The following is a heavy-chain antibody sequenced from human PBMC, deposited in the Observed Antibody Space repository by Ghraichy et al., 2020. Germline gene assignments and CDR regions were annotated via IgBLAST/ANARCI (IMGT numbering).Heavy chain of an antibody. V-gene: IGHV3-48*01. D-gene: IGHD1-14*01. CDR3: ARDVVTTSRDW. CDR1: GFTFSGAS. J-gene: IGHJ4*02. CDR2: IDSSSSTI. Sequence: GGSLRLSCAASGFTFSGASMNWVRQAPGKALEWLSYIDSSSSTIFYADSVKGRFTISRDNAKNSLYLQMNSLRGDDTAVYYCARDVVTTSRDWWGQGTLVTVSS.